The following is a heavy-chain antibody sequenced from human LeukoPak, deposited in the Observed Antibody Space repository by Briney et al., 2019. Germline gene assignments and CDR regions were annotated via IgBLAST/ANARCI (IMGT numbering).Heavy chain of an antibody. V-gene: IGHV4-39*01. Sequence: SETLSLTCTVSGGYISSSSYYWGWIRQPPGKGLEWIGSIYYSGSTYYNPSLKSRVTISVDTSKNQFSLKLSSVTAADTAVYYCTRHSSPRDYFDYWGQGTRVTVSS. CDR2: IYYSGST. CDR1: GGYISSSSYY. CDR3: TRHSSPRDYFDY. J-gene: IGHJ4*02. D-gene: IGHD2-2*01.